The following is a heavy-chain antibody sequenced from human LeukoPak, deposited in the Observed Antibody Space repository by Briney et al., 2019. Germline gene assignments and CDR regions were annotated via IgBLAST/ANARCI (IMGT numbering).Heavy chain of an antibody. J-gene: IGHJ4*02. CDR3: ARESSGYFY. V-gene: IGHV3-21*01. D-gene: IGHD3-22*01. Sequence: VGSLRLSCAASGFNFSSYSMNWVRQAPGKGLEWVSSISSSSSFRYYADSVKGRFTISRGNAKNSLYLQMNSLRAEDTAVYYCARESSGYFYWGQGTLVTVSS. CDR1: GFNFSSYS. CDR2: ISSSSSFR.